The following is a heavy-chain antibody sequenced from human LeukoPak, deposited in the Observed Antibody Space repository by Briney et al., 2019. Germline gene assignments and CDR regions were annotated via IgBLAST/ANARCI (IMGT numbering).Heavy chain of an antibody. V-gene: IGHV3-11*01. D-gene: IGHD3-9*01. CDR1: GFTFSGYY. CDR2: ISSSGSTI. CDR3: ARAGLRYFDSTGPFDY. J-gene: IGHJ4*02. Sequence: PGGSLRLSCAASGFTFSGYYMSWIRQAPGKGLEWVSYISSSGSTIYYADSVKGRFTISRDNAKNSLYLQMNSLRAEDTAVYYCARAGLRYFDSTGPFDYWGQGTLVTVSS.